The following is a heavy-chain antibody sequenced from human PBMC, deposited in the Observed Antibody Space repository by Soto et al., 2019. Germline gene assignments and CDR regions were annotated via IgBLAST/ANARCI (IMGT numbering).Heavy chain of an antibody. Sequence: GGSLRLSCAASGFTFSTYWMHWVRQAPGKGLVWVSRINSDGSSTSYADSVKGRFTISRDNAKNTLYLQMNSLRAEDTAMYYCARVRCSGGSCRDAYDIWGQGTMVTVSS. CDR1: GFTFSTYW. V-gene: IGHV3-74*01. CDR2: INSDGSST. J-gene: IGHJ3*02. CDR3: ARVRCSGGSCRDAYDI. D-gene: IGHD2-15*01.